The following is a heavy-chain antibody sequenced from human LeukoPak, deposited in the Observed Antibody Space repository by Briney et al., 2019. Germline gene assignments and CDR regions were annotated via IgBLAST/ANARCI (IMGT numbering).Heavy chain of an antibody. J-gene: IGHJ4*02. CDR2: ISYDGSYK. Sequence: EGSLRLSCAASGFTFSSYGMHWVRQAPGKGLEWVAVISYDGSYKFYADSVKGRFTISRDNSKNTVYVQMSSLRAEDTAVYYCAKDHCTATNCYFGDWGQGSLVTVSS. D-gene: IGHD2-2*01. V-gene: IGHV3-30*18. CDR3: AKDHCTATNCYFGD. CDR1: GFTFSSYG.